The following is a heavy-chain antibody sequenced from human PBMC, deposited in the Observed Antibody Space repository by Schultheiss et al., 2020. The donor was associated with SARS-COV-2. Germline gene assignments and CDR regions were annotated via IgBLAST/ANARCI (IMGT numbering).Heavy chain of an antibody. J-gene: IGHJ4*02. CDR2: IYYSGST. V-gene: IGHV4-38-2*01. D-gene: IGHD6-19*01. CDR3: ARGYTSGWPCDS. CDR1: GYSISSGYY. Sequence: SQTLSLTCAVSGYSISSGYYWGWIRQPPGKGLEWIGYIYYSGSTYYNPSLKSRVTISVDKSKNQFSLKLSSVTAADTAVYYCARGYTSGWPCDSWGQGTLVTVSS.